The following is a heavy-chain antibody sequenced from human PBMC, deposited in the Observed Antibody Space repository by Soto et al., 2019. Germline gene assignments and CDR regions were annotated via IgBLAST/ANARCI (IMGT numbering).Heavy chain of an antibody. Sequence: GESLKISCKGSGYSFTSYWIGWVRQMPGKGLEWMGIIYPGDSDTRYSPSFQGQVPISADKPISTAYLQWSSLKAPDTAMYYCARHNSPITMVRGVQTRDYYYYYGMDVWGQGTTVTVSS. CDR2: IYPGDSDT. J-gene: IGHJ6*02. V-gene: IGHV5-51*01. D-gene: IGHD3-10*01. CDR1: GYSFTSYW. CDR3: ARHNSPITMVRGVQTRDYYYYYGMDV.